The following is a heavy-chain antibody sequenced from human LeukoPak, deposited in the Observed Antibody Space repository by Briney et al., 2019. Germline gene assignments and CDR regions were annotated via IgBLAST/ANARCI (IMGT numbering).Heavy chain of an antibody. V-gene: IGHV5-51*01. CDR2: IYPGDSDT. D-gene: IGHD4-17*01. J-gene: IGHJ3*02. CDR1: GYSFTSYW. CDR3: ATTTVTNQYDAFDI. Sequence: GESLQISCQGSGYSFTSYWIGWVRQMPGKGLEWMGIIYPGDSDTRYSPSFQGQVTISADKSISTAYLQWSSLKASDTAMYYCATTTVTNQYDAFDIWGQGTMVTVPS.